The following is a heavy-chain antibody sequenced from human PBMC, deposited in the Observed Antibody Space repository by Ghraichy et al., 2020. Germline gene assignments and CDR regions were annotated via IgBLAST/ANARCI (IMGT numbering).Heavy chain of an antibody. J-gene: IGHJ4*02. D-gene: IGHD5-18*01. CDR3: ARGVGYNYGTFDY. Sequence: GGYLRLSCAASGFTFSSYSMNWVRQAPGKGLEWVSSISSSSSYIYYADSVKGRFTISRDNAKNSLYLQMNSLRAEDTAVYYCARGVGYNYGTFDYWGQGTLVTVSS. V-gene: IGHV3-21*01. CDR2: ISSSSSYI. CDR1: GFTFSSYS.